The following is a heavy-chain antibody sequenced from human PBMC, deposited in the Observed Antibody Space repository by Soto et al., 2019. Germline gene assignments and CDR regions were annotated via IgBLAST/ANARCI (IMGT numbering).Heavy chain of an antibody. D-gene: IGHD3-9*01. V-gene: IGHV4-34*01. CDR3: ARCYILTGPTGMDV. J-gene: IGHJ6*02. CDR1: GGSFSGYY. Sequence: QVQLQQWGAGLLKPSETLSLTCAVYGGSFSGYYWSWIRQPPGKGLEWIGEINHSGSTNYNPSLRRRVTISVHTSKNQFSLKLSSVTAADTAVYYCARCYILTGPTGMDVWGQGTTVTVSS. CDR2: INHSGST.